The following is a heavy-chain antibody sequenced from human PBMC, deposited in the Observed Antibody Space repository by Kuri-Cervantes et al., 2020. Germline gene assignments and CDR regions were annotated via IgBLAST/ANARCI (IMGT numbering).Heavy chain of an antibody. CDR1: GYTFTSYD. CDR3: AGVRHEGFFYYYYMDV. J-gene: IGHJ6*03. D-gene: IGHD3-3*01. V-gene: IGHV1-8*03. Sequence: ASVKVSCKASGYTFTSYDINWVRQATGQGHEWMGWMNPNSGNTGYAQKFQGRVTITADKSTSTAYMELSSLRSEDTAVYYCAGVRHEGFFYYYYMDVWGKGTTVTVSS. CDR2: MNPNSGNT.